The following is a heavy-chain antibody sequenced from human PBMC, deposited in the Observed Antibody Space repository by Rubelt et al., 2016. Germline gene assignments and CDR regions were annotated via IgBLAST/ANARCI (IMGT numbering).Heavy chain of an antibody. CDR2: IDPSDSYT. CDR1: GYSFTSYW. J-gene: IGHJ5*02. Sequence: EVQLVQSGAEVKKPGESLRISCKGSGYSFTSYWISWVRQMPGKGLAWMGRIDPSDSYTNYSPSFKGHVTISADKSISTAYLQWSSLKASDTAMYYCARIPGSGSSEINWFDPWGQGTLVTVSS. V-gene: IGHV5-10-1*03. CDR3: ARIPGSGSSEINWFDP. D-gene: IGHD3-10*01.